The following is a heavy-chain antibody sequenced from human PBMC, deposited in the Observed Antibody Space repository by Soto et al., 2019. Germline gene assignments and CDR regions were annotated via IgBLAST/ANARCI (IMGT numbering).Heavy chain of an antibody. V-gene: IGHV4-61*01. CDR3: AREGTYYYGSGSSRYYYGMDV. CDR2: IYYSGST. D-gene: IGHD3-10*01. J-gene: IGHJ6*02. Sequence: SETLSLTCTVSGGSVSSGSYYWSWIRQPPGKGLEWIGYIYYSGSTNYNPSLKSRVTISVDTSKNQFSLKLSSVTAADTAVYYCAREGTYYYGSGSSRYYYGMDVWGQGTTVTVSS. CDR1: GGSVSSGSYY.